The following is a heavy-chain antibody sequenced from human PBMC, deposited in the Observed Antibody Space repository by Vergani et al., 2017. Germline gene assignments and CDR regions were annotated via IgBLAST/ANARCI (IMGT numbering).Heavy chain of an antibody. CDR2: ISGSGGST. V-gene: IGHV3-23*04. CDR1: GFTFSSYA. CDR3: AKAPTVMVYAIYDY. D-gene: IGHD2-8*01. J-gene: IGHJ4*02. Sequence: VQLVESGGGVVQPGRSLRLSCAASGFTFSSYAMSWVRQSPGEGLEGVSAISGSGGSTYYADSVKGRFTISRDNSKNTLYLQMNSLRAEDTAVDYCAKAPTVMVYAIYDYWGQGTLVTGSS.